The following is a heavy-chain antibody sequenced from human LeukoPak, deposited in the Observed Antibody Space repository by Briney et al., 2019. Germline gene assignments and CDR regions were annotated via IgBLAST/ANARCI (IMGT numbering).Heavy chain of an antibody. CDR1: GFTVSNNY. V-gene: IGHV3-53*01. J-gene: IGHJ6*03. CDR3: AKDHLPGRDYYYMDV. Sequence: GGSLRLSCAASGFTVSNNYMSWVRQAPGKGLDWVSVLYSGGSTYYADSVKGRFTISRDNSKNTLYLQMNSLRAEDTALYYCAKDHLPGRDYYYMDVWGKGTTVTVSS. CDR2: LYSGGST.